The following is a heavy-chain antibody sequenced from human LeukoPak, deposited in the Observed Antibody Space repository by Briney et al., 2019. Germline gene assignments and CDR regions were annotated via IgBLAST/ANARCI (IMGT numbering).Heavy chain of an antibody. CDR2: INGDGSST. J-gene: IGHJ4*02. CDR3: ARDRLAYCGGDCYSGIDY. V-gene: IGHV3-74*01. CDR1: GFTFSTYA. D-gene: IGHD2-21*02. Sequence: GGSLRLSCAASGFTFSTYAMSWVRQAPGKGLVWVSRINGDGSSTSYADSVKGRFTISRDNAKNTLYLQMNSLRAEDTAVYYCARDRLAYCGGDCYSGIDYWGQGTLVTVSS.